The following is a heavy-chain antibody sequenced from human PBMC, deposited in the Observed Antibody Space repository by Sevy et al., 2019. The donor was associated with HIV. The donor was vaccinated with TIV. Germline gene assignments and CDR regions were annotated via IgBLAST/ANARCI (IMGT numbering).Heavy chain of an antibody. J-gene: IGHJ4*02. CDR3: ASTRDYYESNGYYFDF. Sequence: ASVKVSCKASGGIFRSYGISWVRQAPGQGLEWMGGIIPILGSVNYAQKFQGRVTITADESTQTAYMELSSLTSEDTAIYYCASTRDYYESNGYYFDFWGQGTLVTVSS. CDR2: IIPILGSV. CDR1: GGIFRSYG. D-gene: IGHD3-22*01. V-gene: IGHV1-69*13.